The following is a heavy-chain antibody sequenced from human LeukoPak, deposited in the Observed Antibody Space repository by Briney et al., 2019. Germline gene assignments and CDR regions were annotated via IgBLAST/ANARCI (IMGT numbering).Heavy chain of an antibody. D-gene: IGHD6-13*01. CDR1: GFTFSSYW. CDR2: ISSRSSTI. V-gene: IGHV3-48*01. J-gene: IGHJ4*02. Sequence: PGGSLRLSCAASGFTFSSYWMSWVRQAPGKGLEWVSFISSRSSTIYYADSVKGRFTISRDNSKNTLYLQMNSLRAEDTAVYYCARDRGIAAAGTHLFDYWGQGTPVTVSS. CDR3: ARDRGIAAAGTHLFDY.